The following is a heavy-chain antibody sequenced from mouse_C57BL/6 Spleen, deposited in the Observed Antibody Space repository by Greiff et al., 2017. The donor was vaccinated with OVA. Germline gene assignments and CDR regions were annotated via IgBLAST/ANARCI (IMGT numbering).Heavy chain of an antibody. D-gene: IGHD1-1*01. CDR2: IDPSDSYP. Sequence: QVQLQQPGAELVKPGASVKLSCKASGYTFTSYWMQWVNQRPGQGLEWIGEIDPSDSYPNYNQKFKGKATLTVDTSSSTAYMQLSSLTSEDAAVYFCARKYYGRNFDDWGQGTTLTVSS. CDR3: ARKYYGRNFDD. V-gene: IGHV1-50*01. CDR1: GYTFTSYW. J-gene: IGHJ2*01.